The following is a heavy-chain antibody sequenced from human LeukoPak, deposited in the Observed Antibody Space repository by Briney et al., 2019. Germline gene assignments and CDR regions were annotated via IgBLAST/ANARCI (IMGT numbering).Heavy chain of an antibody. CDR1: GLTFKDSGFTFDVYA. J-gene: IGHJ5*02. CDR3: TTGNP. V-gene: IGHV3-15*01. CDR2: MKSKPEGGTT. Sequence: PGRSLRLSCAVSGLTFKDSGFTFDVYAMHWVRRAPGKGLEWVGLMKSKPEGGTTFYAAPVKDRFSISRDDSRNTLYLQMNSLTIGDTGVYYCTTGNPWGQGTLVTVSS.